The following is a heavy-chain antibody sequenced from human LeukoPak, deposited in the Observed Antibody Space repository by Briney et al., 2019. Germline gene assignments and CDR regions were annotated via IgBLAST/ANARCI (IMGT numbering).Heavy chain of an antibody. V-gene: IGHV3-48*03. Sequence: GGSLRLSCAASGFTFSSYEMNWVRQAPGKGLEWVSYINSAGSTIYYADSVRGGFTISRDNAQNSLYLQMNSLRAENTALYFSHSYGSGSRPPFNYWGQGTLVTVSS. CDR2: INSAGSTI. CDR1: GFTFSSYE. CDR3: HSYGSGSRPPFNY. J-gene: IGHJ4*02. D-gene: IGHD3-10*01.